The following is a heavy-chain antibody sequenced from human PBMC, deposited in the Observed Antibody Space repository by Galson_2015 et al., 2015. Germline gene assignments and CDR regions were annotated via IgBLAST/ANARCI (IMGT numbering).Heavy chain of an antibody. D-gene: IGHD3-10*01. J-gene: IGHJ5*02. CDR3: ARDGAGPQGESLIDP. CDR1: GFTFSSYG. CDR2: ISYDGSNK. Sequence: SLRLSCAASGFTFSSYGMHWVRQAPGKGLEWVAVISYDGSNKYYADSVKGRFTISRDNSKNTLYLQMNSLRAEDTAVYYCARDGAGPQGESLIDPWGQGTLVTVSS. V-gene: IGHV3-30*03.